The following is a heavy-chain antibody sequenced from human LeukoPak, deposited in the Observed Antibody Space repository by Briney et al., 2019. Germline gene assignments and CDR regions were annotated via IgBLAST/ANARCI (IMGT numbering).Heavy chain of an antibody. CDR1: GFTVSSNY. V-gene: IGHV3-53*01. CDR2: IYSGGST. J-gene: IGHJ5*02. D-gene: IGHD6-19*01. CDR3: ARGSYNSGWKSFAP. Sequence: GGSLRLSCAVSGFTVSSNYMSWVRQAPGKGLEWVSVIYSGGSTYYADSVKGRFTISRDNSKNMLYLQMNSLRAEDTDVYYCARGSYNSGWKSFAPWGRGTLVTVSS.